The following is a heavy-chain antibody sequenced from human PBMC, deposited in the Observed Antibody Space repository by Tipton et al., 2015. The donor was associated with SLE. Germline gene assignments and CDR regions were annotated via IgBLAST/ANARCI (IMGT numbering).Heavy chain of an antibody. D-gene: IGHD4-17*01. CDR1: GGSISSSSYY. Sequence: TLSLTCTVSGGSISSSSYYLGWIRQPPGKGLEWIGSIYYSGSTYYNPSLKSRVTISVDTSKNHFSLKLSSVTAADTAVYYCARDMTTVTAWFEPWGQGTLVTVSS. CDR3: ARDMTTVTAWFEP. J-gene: IGHJ5*02. V-gene: IGHV4-39*07. CDR2: IYYSGST.